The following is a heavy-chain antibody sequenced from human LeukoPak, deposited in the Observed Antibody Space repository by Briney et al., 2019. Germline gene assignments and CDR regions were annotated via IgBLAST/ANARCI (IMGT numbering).Heavy chain of an antibody. D-gene: IGHD2-2*01. Sequence: ASVKVSCKASGYTFTSYDINWVRQATGQGLEWMGWMNPNSGNTGYAQKFQGRVTMTRNTSISTAYIELSSLRSEDTAVYYCARVPAARNWFDPWGQGTLVTVSS. J-gene: IGHJ5*02. V-gene: IGHV1-8*01. CDR3: ARVPAARNWFDP. CDR1: GYTFTSYD. CDR2: MNPNSGNT.